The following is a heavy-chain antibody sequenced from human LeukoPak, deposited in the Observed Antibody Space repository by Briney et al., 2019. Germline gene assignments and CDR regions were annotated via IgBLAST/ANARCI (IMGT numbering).Heavy chain of an antibody. CDR1: GFTFSSYG. CDR3: ARVGYRDGYVPESDY. V-gene: IGHV3-30*02. Sequence: GGSLRLSCAASGFTFSSYGMHWVRQAPGKGLEWVAFIRYDGSNKYYADSVKGRFTISRDNSKNTLYLQMSSLRSEDTAVYYCARVGYRDGYVPESDYWGQGTLVTVSS. J-gene: IGHJ4*02. D-gene: IGHD5-24*01. CDR2: IRYDGSNK.